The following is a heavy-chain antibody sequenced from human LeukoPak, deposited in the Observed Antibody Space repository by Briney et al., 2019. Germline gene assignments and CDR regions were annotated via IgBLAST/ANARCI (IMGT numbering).Heavy chain of an antibody. CDR2: INAGNGNT. D-gene: IGHD5-12*01. V-gene: IGHV1-3*01. CDR3: ASGSVYSGYDFDFDY. CDR1: GYTLTSYA. Sequence: GASVKVSCKASGYTLTSYAMHWVRQAPGQRLEWMGWINAGNGNTKYSQKFQGRVTITRDTSASTAYMELSSLRSEDTAVYYCASGSVYSGYDFDFDYWGQGTLVTVSS. J-gene: IGHJ4*02.